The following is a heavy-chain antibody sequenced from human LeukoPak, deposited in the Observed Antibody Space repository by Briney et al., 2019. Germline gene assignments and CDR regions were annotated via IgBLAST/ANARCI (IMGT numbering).Heavy chain of an antibody. J-gene: IGHJ6*02. CDR3: ARDFGPDYYYYGMDV. CDR1: GFTFSSYG. D-gene: IGHD3-10*01. V-gene: IGHV3-33*01. CDR2: TWYDGSNK. Sequence: GRSLRLSCAASGFTFSSYGMHWVRQAPGKGLEWVAVTWYDGSNKYYADSVRGRFTISRDNSKNTLYLQMNSLRAEDTAVYYCARDFGPDYYYYGMDVWGQGTTVTVSS.